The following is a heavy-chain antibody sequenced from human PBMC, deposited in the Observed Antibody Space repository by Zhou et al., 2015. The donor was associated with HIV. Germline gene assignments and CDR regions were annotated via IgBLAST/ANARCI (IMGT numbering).Heavy chain of an antibody. Sequence: EVQLLESGGGLVQPGGSLRLSCTTSGFTFSAYAMSWVRQAPGKAPEWVSTLTRRGDSTYYAASVRGRFTVSRDNSKNTLYLQMNSLRAEDTAVYYCAKAEPNYETLYNWFDPWGQGTLVTVSS. CDR3: AKAEPNYETLYNWFDP. CDR1: GFTFSAYA. J-gene: IGHJ5*02. CDR2: LTRRGDST. D-gene: IGHD4/OR15-4a*01. V-gene: IGHV3-23*01.